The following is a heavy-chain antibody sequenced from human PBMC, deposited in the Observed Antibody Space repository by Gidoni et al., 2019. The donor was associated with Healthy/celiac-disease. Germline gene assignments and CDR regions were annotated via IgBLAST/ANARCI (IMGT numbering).Heavy chain of an antibody. Sequence: EVQLVESGGGLVQPGGSLRLSCAASGFTFRSYSMNWVRQAPGKGLEWVSYISSSSSTIYYADSVKGRFTISRDNAKNSLYLQMNSLRDEDTAVYYCARDFGYPDSSGYSRDDAFDIWGQGTMVTVSS. CDR3: ARDFGYPDSSGYSRDDAFDI. D-gene: IGHD3-22*01. CDR2: ISSSSSTI. CDR1: GFTFRSYS. V-gene: IGHV3-48*02. J-gene: IGHJ3*02.